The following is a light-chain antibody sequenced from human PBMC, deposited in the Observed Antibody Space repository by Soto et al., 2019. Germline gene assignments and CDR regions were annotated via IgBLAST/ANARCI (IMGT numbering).Light chain of an antibody. CDR3: QQYSSGPPPT. CDR1: QSVGRN. J-gene: IGKJ4*01. Sequence: EMFLSQWPASLSVSPGERVTLSCRASQSVGRNLAWYHQQPGQAPRLLIYDASSRATGVPARFSGSGSGTEFTLTISRLQSEDFAVYYCQQYSSGPPPTFGGGTKVDIK. V-gene: IGKV3-15*01. CDR2: DAS.